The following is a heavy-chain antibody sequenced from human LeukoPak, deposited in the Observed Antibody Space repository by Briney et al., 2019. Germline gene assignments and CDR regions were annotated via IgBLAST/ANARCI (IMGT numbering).Heavy chain of an antibody. J-gene: IGHJ5*02. V-gene: IGHV3-30*02. CDR1: GFTLRNSG. D-gene: IGHD1-26*01. CDR2: LQYDGISR. Sequence: GGSLRLSCAVSGFTLRNSGIHWVGQAPGKGLEWVSFLQYDGISRWYAESVQGRFTISRDDFENTLYLEMNNLRGEDTAVYYCVKDFWSTSGVPWGQGTLVTVSS. CDR3: VKDFWSTSGVP.